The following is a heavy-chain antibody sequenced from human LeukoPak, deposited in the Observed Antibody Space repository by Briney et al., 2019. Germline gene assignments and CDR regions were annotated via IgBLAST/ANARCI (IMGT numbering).Heavy chain of an antibody. CDR2: INPNSGGT. D-gene: IGHD3-10*01. CDR1: GYTFTGYY. Sequence: VASVTVSCKASGYTFTGYYMHWVRQAPGQGLEWMGWINPNSGGTNYAQKFQGRVTITRDTSISTTYMELSRLRSDDTAVYYCARDSGSYTSQYNWFDPWGQGTLVTVSS. V-gene: IGHV1-2*02. J-gene: IGHJ5*02. CDR3: ARDSGSYTSQYNWFDP.